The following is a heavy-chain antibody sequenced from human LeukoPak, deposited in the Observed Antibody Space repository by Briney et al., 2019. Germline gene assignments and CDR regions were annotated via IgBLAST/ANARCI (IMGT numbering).Heavy chain of an antibody. CDR2: IYYSGST. J-gene: IGHJ4*02. CDR3: ARGKSSGYYFY. D-gene: IGHD3-22*01. CDR1: GVSISSSNW. Sequence: SGTLSLTCAVSGVSISSSNWWSWIRQPPGKGLEWIGFIYYSGSTNYNPSLKSRITISVDTSKNQFSLNLSSVTAADTAVYYCARGKSSGYYFYWGQGTLVTVSS. V-gene: IGHV4-61*01.